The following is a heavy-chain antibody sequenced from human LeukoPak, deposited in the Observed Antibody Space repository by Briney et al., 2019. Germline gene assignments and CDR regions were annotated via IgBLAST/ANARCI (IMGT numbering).Heavy chain of an antibody. V-gene: IGHV3-48*01. CDR3: ARDQGGEQSY. CDR1: GFTFSSYS. Sequence: GGSLRLSCAASGFTFSSYSMNWVRQAPGKGLGWVSYISSFSGTISYADSVKGRFTISRDNAKNSLYLQMNSLRADDTAVYYCARDQGGEQSYWGQGTLVTVSS. D-gene: IGHD3-16*01. CDR2: ISSFSGTI. J-gene: IGHJ4*02.